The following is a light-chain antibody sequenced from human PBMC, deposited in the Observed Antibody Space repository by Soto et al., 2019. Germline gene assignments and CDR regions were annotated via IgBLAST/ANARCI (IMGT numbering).Light chain of an antibody. V-gene: IGLV2-14*01. J-gene: IGLJ2*01. CDR2: DVS. Sequence: QSVLTRPASVSGSPGQSITISCTGTSSDVGGYNYVSWYQQHPGKAPKLMIYDVSNRPSGVSNRFSGSKSGNTASLTISGLQAEDEADYYCSSYTSSSTLTVVFGGGTKLTVL. CDR1: SSDVGGYNY. CDR3: SSYTSSSTLTVV.